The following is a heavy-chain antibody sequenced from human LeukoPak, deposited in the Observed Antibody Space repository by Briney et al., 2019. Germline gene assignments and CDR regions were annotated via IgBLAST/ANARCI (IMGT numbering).Heavy chain of an antibody. J-gene: IGHJ4*02. CDR1: GGTFSSYA. CDR3: ARTASGYSSGWYWYFDY. D-gene: IGHD6-19*01. V-gene: IGHV1-69*13. Sequence: ASVKVSCKASGGTFSSYAISWVRQAPGQGLEWMGGIIPIFGTANYAQKFQGRVTITADESTSTAYMELSSLRSEDTAVYYCARTASGYSSGWYWYFDYWGQGTLVTVSS. CDR2: IIPIFGTA.